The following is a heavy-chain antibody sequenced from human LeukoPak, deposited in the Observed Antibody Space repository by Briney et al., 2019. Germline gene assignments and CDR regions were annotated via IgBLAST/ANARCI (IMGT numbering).Heavy chain of an antibody. CDR3: AKDYCISSSCYFSTFDY. CDR2: ITVNGDST. Sequence: GGSLRLSCAASGFTFSSNAMSWVRQAPGKGLEWVSSITVNGDSTYYADSVKGRFTISRDNSKNTLYLHMNSPRAEDTAVYYCAKDYCISSSCYFSTFDYWGQGTLVTVSS. D-gene: IGHD2-2*01. J-gene: IGHJ4*02. CDR1: GFTFSSNA. V-gene: IGHV3-23*01.